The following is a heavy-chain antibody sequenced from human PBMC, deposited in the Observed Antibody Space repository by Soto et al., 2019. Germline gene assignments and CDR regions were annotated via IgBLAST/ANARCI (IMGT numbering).Heavy chain of an antibody. J-gene: IGHJ3*02. CDR2: IFYSGGT. Sequence: SETLSLTCTVSGGSLSSYYWSWIRQPPGKGLEWIGYIFYSGGTNYNPSLKSRVTISVDTSKNQFSLKLRSVTAADTAVYYCARRYGSAFDIWGQGTMVTVSS. V-gene: IGHV4-59*01. D-gene: IGHD4-17*01. CDR1: GGSLSSYY. CDR3: ARRYGSAFDI.